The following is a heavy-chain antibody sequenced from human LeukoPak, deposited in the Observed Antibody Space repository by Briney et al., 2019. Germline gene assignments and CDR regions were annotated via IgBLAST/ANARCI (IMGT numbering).Heavy chain of an antibody. D-gene: IGHD4-17*01. CDR3: ARNDYGDYVLYFDY. CDR1: GYTFTSYG. V-gene: IGHV1-18*04. J-gene: IGHJ4*02. Sequence: ASVKVSCKASGYTFTSYGISWVRQAPGQGLEWMGWISAYNGNTNYAQKLQGRVTMTKDTSTSTAYMELRSLRSDDTAVYYCARNDYGDYVLYFDYWGQGTLVTVSS. CDR2: ISAYNGNT.